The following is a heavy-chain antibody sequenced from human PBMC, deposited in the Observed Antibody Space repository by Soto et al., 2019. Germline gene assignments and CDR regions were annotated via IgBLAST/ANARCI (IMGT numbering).Heavy chain of an antibody. V-gene: IGHV4-4*02. D-gene: IGHD1-26*01. CDR3: ARGSALGTFGLDV. J-gene: IGHJ6*02. CDR2: IHHTGDN. CDR1: VGSMKNNDG. Sequence: SETLSLTCAVSVGSMKNNDGCSGVRQSPGQGLEWIGEIHHTGDNKYNPSLRSRVTMSVDTSKKHVSLQLNSVTGADTAVYYCARGSALGTFGLDVWGQGTTVTVSS.